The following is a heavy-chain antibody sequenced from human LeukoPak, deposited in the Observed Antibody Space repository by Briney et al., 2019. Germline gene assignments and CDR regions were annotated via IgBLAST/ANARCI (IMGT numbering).Heavy chain of an antibody. V-gene: IGHV3-23*01. Sequence: PGRSLRLSCAASGFTFDDYAMSWVRQAPGKGLEWVSSISGSGGSTYYADSVKGRFTISRDTSKNTLYLQMNSLRAADTAVYYCVKSGYNRFDYWGQGALVTVSS. D-gene: IGHD5-24*01. CDR1: GFTFDDYA. J-gene: IGHJ4*02. CDR2: ISGSGGST. CDR3: VKSGYNRFDY.